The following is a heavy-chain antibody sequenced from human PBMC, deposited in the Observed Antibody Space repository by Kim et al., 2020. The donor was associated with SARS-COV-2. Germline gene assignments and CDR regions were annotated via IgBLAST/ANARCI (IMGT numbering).Heavy chain of an antibody. V-gene: IGHV3-74*01. Sequence: GGSLRLSCAASGFTFSSYWMHWVRQAPGKGLVWVSRINSDGSSTCYADSVKGRFTISRDNAKNTLYLQMNSLRAEDTAVYYCAVHGVRDEAPYEVDNWGHGAPFTVSS. D-gene: IGHD3-3*01. J-gene: IGHJ4*03. CDR3: AVHGVRDEAPYEVDN. CDR1: GFTFSSYW. CDR2: INSDGSST.